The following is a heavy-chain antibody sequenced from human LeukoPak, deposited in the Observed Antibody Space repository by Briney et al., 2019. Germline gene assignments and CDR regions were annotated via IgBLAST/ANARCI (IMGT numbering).Heavy chain of an antibody. Sequence: GGSLRLSCAASGFTFSSYAMSWVRQAPGKGLEWVSAISGSGGSTYYADSVKGRFTISRDNSKNTLYLQMNSLRAEDTAVYYCVKDLGDSYGLFDYWGQGTLVTVSS. V-gene: IGHV3-23*01. J-gene: IGHJ4*02. CDR1: GFTFSSYA. CDR3: VKDLGDSYGLFDY. D-gene: IGHD5-18*01. CDR2: ISGSGGST.